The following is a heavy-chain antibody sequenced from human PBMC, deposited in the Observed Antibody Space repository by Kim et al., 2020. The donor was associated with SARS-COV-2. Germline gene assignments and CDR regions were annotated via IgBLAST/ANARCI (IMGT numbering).Heavy chain of an antibody. V-gene: IGHV3-15*01. CDR3: SSLGVYCSSTSCYWWDY. CDR2: IKSKTDGGTT. CDR1: GFTFSNAW. J-gene: IGHJ4*02. D-gene: IGHD2-2*01. Sequence: GVSLRLSCAASGFTFSNAWMSWVRQAPGKGLEWVGRIKSKTDGGTTDYAAHVKGRFTISRDDSKNTLYLQMNSLKTEDTAVYYCSSLGVYCSSTSCYWWDYWGQGTLVTVSS.